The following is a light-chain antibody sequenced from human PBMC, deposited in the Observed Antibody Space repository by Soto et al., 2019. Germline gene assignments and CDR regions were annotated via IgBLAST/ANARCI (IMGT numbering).Light chain of an antibody. J-gene: IGKJ4*01. CDR3: LQRKSWPPLT. V-gene: IGKV3D-20*02. Sequence: ETVVTQSPGTLSSSPGEKATRSCRAPESVTSNYLAWYQQKPGQAPRLLIYGASTRATGIPARFSGSGSGTDFTLTISSLEPEDFAVYYCLQRKSWPPLTFGGGTKVDIK. CDR1: ESVTSNY. CDR2: GAS.